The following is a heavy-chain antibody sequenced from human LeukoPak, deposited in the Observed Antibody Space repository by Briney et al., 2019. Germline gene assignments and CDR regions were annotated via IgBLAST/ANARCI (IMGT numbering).Heavy chain of an antibody. Sequence: KTSETLSLTCTVSGGSISSGSYYWSWIRQPAGKGLEWIGRIYTSGSTNYNPSLKSRVTISVDTSKNQFSLKLSSVTAADTAVYYCAREGTYYYDSSGREYYYYYYYMDVWGKGTTVTVSS. CDR1: GGSISSGSYY. CDR2: IYTSGST. V-gene: IGHV4-61*02. J-gene: IGHJ6*03. D-gene: IGHD3-22*01. CDR3: AREGTYYYDSSGREYYYYYYYMDV.